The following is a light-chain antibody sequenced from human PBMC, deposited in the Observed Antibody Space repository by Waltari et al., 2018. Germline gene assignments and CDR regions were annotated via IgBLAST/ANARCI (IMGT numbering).Light chain of an antibody. CDR2: DAS. V-gene: IGKV3-11*01. CDR3: QQRSNWPQFT. J-gene: IGKJ3*01. CDR1: QSVSSY. Sequence: EIVLTQSPATLSLSPGERATLPCRASQSVSSYLAWYQQQPGQAPRLLIYDASNRATGIPARFSGSGSGTDFTLTISSLEPEDFAVYYCQQRSNWPQFTFGPGTKVDIK.